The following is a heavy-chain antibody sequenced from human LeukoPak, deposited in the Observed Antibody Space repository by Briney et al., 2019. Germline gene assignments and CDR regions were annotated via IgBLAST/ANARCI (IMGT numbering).Heavy chain of an antibody. Sequence: AETLSLTCTVSGGSISSYYWSWIRQPPGKGLEWIGYIYYSGSTNYNPSLKSRVTISVDTSKNQFSLKLSSVTAADTAVYYCARGRGPSLFSYWGQGTLVTVSS. CDR2: IYYSGST. J-gene: IGHJ4*02. V-gene: IGHV4-59*01. CDR1: GGSISSYY. CDR3: ARGRGPSLFSY.